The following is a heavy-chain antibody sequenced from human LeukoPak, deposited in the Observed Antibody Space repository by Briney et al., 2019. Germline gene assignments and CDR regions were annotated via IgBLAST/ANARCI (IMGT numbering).Heavy chain of an antibody. CDR2: INSDGSST. V-gene: IGHV3-74*01. CDR3: AITPPGYYHVY. CDR1: GFTFSSYW. Sequence: GGSLRLSCAASGFTFSSYWMHWVRQAPGKGLVWVSRINSDGSSTSYADSVKGRFTISRDNAKNTLYLQMNSLRAEDTAVYYCAITPPGYYHVYWGQGTLVTVSS. J-gene: IGHJ4*02. D-gene: IGHD3-22*01.